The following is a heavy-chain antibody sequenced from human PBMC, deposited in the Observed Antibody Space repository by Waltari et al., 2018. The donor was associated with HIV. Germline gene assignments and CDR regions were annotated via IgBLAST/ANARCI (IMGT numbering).Heavy chain of an antibody. J-gene: IGHJ5*02. Sequence: QVQLVASGGGVVQPGRSLSLSCAASGFTFSRYGMHWVRQAPGKGLEWVAVIWYDGSNKYYADSVKGRFTISRDNSKNTLYLQMNSLRAEDTAVYYCARDSYYYGSGSYYHWGQGTLVTVSS. CDR1: GFTFSRYG. D-gene: IGHD3-10*01. V-gene: IGHV3-33*01. CDR2: IWYDGSNK. CDR3: ARDSYYYGSGSYYH.